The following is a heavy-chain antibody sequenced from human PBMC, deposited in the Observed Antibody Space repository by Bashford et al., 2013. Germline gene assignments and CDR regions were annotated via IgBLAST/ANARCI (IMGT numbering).Heavy chain of an antibody. Sequence: GGSLRLSCAASGFTFSSYWMHWVRQAPGKRLVWVSRINSDGSSTSYADSVKGRFTISRDNAKNTLYLQMNSLRAEDTAVYYCARDYVGVDYFDYWGQGTLVTVSS. CDR2: INSDGSST. J-gene: IGHJ4*02. V-gene: IGHV3-74*01. CDR3: ARDYVGVDYFDY. CDR1: GFTFSSYW. D-gene: IGHD3-16*01.